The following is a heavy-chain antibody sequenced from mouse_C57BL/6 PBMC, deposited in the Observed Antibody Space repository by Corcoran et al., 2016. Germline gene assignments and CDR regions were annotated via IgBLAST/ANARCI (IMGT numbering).Heavy chain of an antibody. D-gene: IGHD2-5*01. CDR1: GYAFSSYW. CDR3: ARSYYSNYVDY. CDR2: IYPGDGDT. Sequence: QVQLQQSGAELVKPGASVKISCNASGYAFSSYWMNWVKQRPGKGLEWIGQIYPGDGDTNYNGKFKGKATLTADKSTRTAYMQLSSLTSEDSAVYFCARSYYSNYVDYWGQGTTLTVSS. J-gene: IGHJ2*01. V-gene: IGHV1-80*01.